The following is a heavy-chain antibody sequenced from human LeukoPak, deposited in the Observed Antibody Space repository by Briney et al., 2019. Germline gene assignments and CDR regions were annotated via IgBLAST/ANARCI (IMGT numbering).Heavy chain of an antibody. Sequence: GGSLILSCADSRFTISNYWMSWVRQSPGKGLEWVAFIRYDGSNKYYADSVKGRFTISRDNSKNTLYLKMNSLRAEDTAVYYCAKGGIYCSGGSCSPKHYYFDYWGQGTLVTVSS. J-gene: IGHJ4*02. V-gene: IGHV3-30*02. CDR3: AKGGIYCSGGSCSPKHYYFDY. CDR2: IRYDGSNK. D-gene: IGHD2-15*01. CDR1: RFTISNYW.